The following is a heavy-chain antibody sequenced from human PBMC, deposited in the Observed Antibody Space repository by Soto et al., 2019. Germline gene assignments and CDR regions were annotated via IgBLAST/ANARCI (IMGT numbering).Heavy chain of an antibody. J-gene: IGHJ4*02. Sequence: QVQLVESGGGVVQPGRSLRLSCAASGLTLTSYAMHWVRQAPGKGLEWVAVISTDGSIKFYADSVKGRFTISRDNSKNTLYLQMNSLRVEDTAVYYCAKRITTSGPAAFDCWGQGTLVTVSS. D-gene: IGHD2-15*01. CDR1: GLTLTSYA. CDR2: ISTDGSIK. CDR3: AKRITTSGPAAFDC. V-gene: IGHV3-30-3*01.